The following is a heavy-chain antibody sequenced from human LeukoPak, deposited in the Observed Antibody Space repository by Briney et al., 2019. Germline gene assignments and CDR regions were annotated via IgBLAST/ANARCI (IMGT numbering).Heavy chain of an antibody. J-gene: IGHJ4*02. D-gene: IGHD1-14*01. Sequence: SETLSLTCTVSGGSTSSYYWRWIPQPPGKGLEWIGYIYYSGSTNYNPSLKSRVTISVDTSKNQFSLKLSSVTAADTAVYYCARAITVPYFDYWGQGTLVTVSS. CDR2: IYYSGST. CDR3: ARAITVPYFDY. CDR1: GGSTSSYY. V-gene: IGHV4-59*08.